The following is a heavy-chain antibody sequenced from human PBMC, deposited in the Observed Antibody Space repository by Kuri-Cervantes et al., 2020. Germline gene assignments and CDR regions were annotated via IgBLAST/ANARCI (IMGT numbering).Heavy chain of an antibody. CDR1: GGSISSSSYY. V-gene: IGHV4-39*01. D-gene: IGHD3-10*01. J-gene: IGHJ4*02. CDR2: IYYSGST. Sequence: SETLSLTCTVSGGSISSSSYYWGWIRQPPGKGLEWIGTIYYSGSTYYNPSLKSRVTISVDTSKNQFSLKLSSVTAADTAVYYCARRSDVLLWFGESWGQGTLVTFSS. CDR3: ARRSDVLLWFGES.